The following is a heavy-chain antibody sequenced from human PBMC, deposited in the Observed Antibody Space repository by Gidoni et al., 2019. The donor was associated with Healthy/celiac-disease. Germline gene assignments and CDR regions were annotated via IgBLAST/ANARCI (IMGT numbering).Heavy chain of an antibody. Sequence: QVQLVESGGGVVQPGRSLRLSCAASGFPFSSYAMHWVRQAPGQGLEWVAVISYDGSNKYYADSVKGRFTISRDNSKNTLYLQMNSLRAEDTAVYYCARDHRGYCSSTSCYRTPDRHDYWGQGTLVTVSS. J-gene: IGHJ4*02. D-gene: IGHD2-2*02. CDR3: ARDHRGYCSSTSCYRTPDRHDY. V-gene: IGHV3-30-3*01. CDR2: ISYDGSNK. CDR1: GFPFSSYA.